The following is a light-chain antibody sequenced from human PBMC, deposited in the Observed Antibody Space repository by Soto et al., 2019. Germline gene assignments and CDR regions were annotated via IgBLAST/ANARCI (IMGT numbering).Light chain of an antibody. CDR3: CSYAGSATVV. CDR1: SSDVGSYNL. CDR2: EGS. Sequence: QSVLTQPASVSGSPGQSITISCTGTSSDVGSYNLVSWYQQPPGKAPKLIIYEGSKRPSGVSNRFSGSKSGNTASLTISGLQAEDEADYYCCSYAGSATVVFGGGTKLTVL. V-gene: IGLV2-23*01. J-gene: IGLJ2*01.